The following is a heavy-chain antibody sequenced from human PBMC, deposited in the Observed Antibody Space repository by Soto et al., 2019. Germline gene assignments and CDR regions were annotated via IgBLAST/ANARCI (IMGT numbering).Heavy chain of an antibody. CDR1: GFTFSDYW. D-gene: IGHD2-2*01. Sequence: PGGSLGLSCEASGFTFSDYWMSWVRQAPGKGPEWVANIKFDGSEKQYVDSVRGRFTISRDNSRNSLFLQMNSLRAGDTAVYYCVKDGGYCSSSTCYSPRNHYFDSWGQGTLVTVSS. V-gene: IGHV3-7*03. CDR2: IKFDGSEK. J-gene: IGHJ4*02. CDR3: VKDGGYCSSSTCYSPRNHYFDS.